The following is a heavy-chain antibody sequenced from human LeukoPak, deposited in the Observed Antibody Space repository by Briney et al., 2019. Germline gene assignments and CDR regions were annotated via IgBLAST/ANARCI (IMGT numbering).Heavy chain of an antibody. D-gene: IGHD3-9*01. Sequence: SETLSLTCTVSGGSISSYYWSWIRQPPGKGLEWIGYIYYSGSTNYNPSLKSRVTISVDTSKNQFSLKLSSVTAADTAAYYCARARTYYDILTSQRPYYFDYWGQGTLVTVSS. CDR1: GGSISSYY. V-gene: IGHV4-59*01. CDR3: ARARTYYDILTSQRPYYFDY. CDR2: IYYSGST. J-gene: IGHJ4*02.